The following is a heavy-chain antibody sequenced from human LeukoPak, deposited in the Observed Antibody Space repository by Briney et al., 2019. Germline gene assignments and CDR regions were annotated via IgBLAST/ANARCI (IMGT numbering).Heavy chain of an antibody. CDR2: IRSTSSYT. Sequence: GGSLRLSCAASGFTFSDFYMSWIRQAQGKGPEWVSYIRSTSSYTNYADSVKGRFTISRDNAKNSLDLQMNSLRVDDTAVYYCARDIIRGYLDQWGQGTLVTVSS. J-gene: IGHJ4*02. CDR1: GFTFSDFY. V-gene: IGHV3-11*06. D-gene: IGHD2-15*01. CDR3: ARDIIRGYLDQ.